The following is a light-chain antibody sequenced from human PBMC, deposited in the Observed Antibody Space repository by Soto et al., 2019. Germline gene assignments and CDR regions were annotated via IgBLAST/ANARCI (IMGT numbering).Light chain of an antibody. J-gene: IGLJ2*01. CDR2: EVN. CDR1: SSDIGAYNY. V-gene: IGLV2-14*01. Sequence: QSALTQPASVSGSPGQSITLSCTGTSSDIGAYNYVAWYQQHPGKPPKLIIYEVNHRPSGVSDRFSGAKSGNTASLTISGLQADDEANYFRSSYTGRSTLIIFGGGTRLTVL. CDR3: SSYTGRSTLII.